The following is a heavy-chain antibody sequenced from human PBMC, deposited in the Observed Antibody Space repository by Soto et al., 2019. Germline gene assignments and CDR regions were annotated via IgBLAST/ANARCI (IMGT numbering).Heavy chain of an antibody. CDR2: VYHSGST. D-gene: IGHD7-27*01. Sequence: QVQLQESGPGLVKPSQTLSLTCSVSGDSIRGGGHYWNWIRQFPGKGLEWIGYVYHSGSTNYNPSLRGRLTIAIDSSKNQFALRLIYVTAADTALYYCARDTGLAPTVWGYWGHGTQVTVSS. V-gene: IGHV4-31*03. CDR1: GDSIRGGGHY. CDR3: ARDTGLAPTVWGY. J-gene: IGHJ4*03.